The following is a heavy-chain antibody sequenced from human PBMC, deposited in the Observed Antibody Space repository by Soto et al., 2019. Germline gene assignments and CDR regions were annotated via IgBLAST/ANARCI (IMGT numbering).Heavy chain of an antibody. J-gene: IGHJ4*02. D-gene: IGHD6-6*01. CDR1: GESINSGGYY. CDR2: IYDSESA. V-gene: IGHV4-31*03. CDR3: ARASSSSSAADY. Sequence: QVQLQESGPGLVKPSQTLSLTCSVSGESINSGGYYWSWIRHHPGKGLEWIGYIYDSESAYYNPSLKSXVXTXMXXSKNHFALRLSSVTAADTAVYYCARASSSSSAADYWGQGTQVTVSS.